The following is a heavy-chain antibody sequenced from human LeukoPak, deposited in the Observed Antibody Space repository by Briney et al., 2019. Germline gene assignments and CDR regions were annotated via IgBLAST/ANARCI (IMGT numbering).Heavy chain of an antibody. Sequence: PGGSVRLFCTGSGFRFRDHSMSWVRQPPGKGLEWVGFITSKPYGEATHYAASASGRFTFSRDDSKSVAYLQMNSLKTEDTAVYYCVRHDGMILPVWGQGTLVTVSS. J-gene: IGHJ4*02. CDR2: ITSKPYGEAT. V-gene: IGHV3-49*04. D-gene: IGHD3/OR15-3a*01. CDR3: VRHDGMILPV. CDR1: GFRFRDHS.